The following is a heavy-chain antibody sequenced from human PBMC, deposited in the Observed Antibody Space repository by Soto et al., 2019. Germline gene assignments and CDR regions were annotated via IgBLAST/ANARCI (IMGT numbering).Heavy chain of an antibody. CDR3: ARTHIQSGLNDGFDM. J-gene: IGHJ3*02. Sequence: QVQLVESGGGVVQPGRSLRLSCAAFGFTFDDYSMHWVRQAPGKGLEWVALISYEGSNKYYADSVKGRFTISSDNAKNTLFLEVNSLRTEDTSVYYCARTHIQSGLNDGFDMWGEGTMVTVSS. D-gene: IGHD6-25*01. CDR2: ISYEGSNK. CDR1: GFTFDDYS. V-gene: IGHV3-30-3*01.